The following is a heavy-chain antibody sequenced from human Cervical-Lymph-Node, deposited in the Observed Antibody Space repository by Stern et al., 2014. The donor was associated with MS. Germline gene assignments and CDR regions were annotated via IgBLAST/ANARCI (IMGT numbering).Heavy chain of an antibody. J-gene: IGHJ4*02. CDR2: ISHSEHP. CDR1: GGSISSRY. V-gene: IGHV4-59*08. CDR3: ARLSTAVDF. Sequence: QLQLQESGPGLVKPSETLSLTCAVSGGSISSRYWGWIRQPPGKGLEWIGLISHSEHPKYNPSHKSRVTISLDTSKNQFPLKVTSVTAADTAVYYCARLSTAVDFWGQGTLVTVSS.